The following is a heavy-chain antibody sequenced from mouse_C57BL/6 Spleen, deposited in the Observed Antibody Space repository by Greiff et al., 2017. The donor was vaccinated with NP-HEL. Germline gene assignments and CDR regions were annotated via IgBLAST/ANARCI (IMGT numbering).Heavy chain of an antibody. D-gene: IGHD2-5*01. CDR2: IFPGSGST. CDR3: ARGDYSNYALWYFDV. V-gene: IGHV1-75*01. J-gene: IGHJ1*03. Sequence: QVQLQQSGPELVKPGASVKISCKASGYTFTDYYINWVKQRPGQGLEWIGWIFPGSGSTYYNEKFKGKATLTVDKSSSTAYMLLSSLTSEDSAVYFCARGDYSNYALWYFDVWGTGTTVTVSS. CDR1: GYTFTDYY.